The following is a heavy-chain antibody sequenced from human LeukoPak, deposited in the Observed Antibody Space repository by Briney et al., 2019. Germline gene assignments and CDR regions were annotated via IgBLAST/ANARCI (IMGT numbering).Heavy chain of an antibody. V-gene: IGHV4-4*07. J-gene: IGHJ5*02. CDR2: IYSTGRS. CDR3: ARAGEYYYDSSGTNWFDP. CDR1: GGSISNYF. Sequence: SETLSLTCTVPGGSISNYFWSGVRQPAGKGREWIGRIYSTGRSDYNPSLKSRVTISVDTSKNQFSLKLSSVTAADAAVYYCARAGEYYYDSSGTNWFDPWGQGTLVTVSS. D-gene: IGHD3-22*01.